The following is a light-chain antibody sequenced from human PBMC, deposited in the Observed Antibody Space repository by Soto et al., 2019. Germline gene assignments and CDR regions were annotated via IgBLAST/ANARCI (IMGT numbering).Light chain of an antibody. CDR3: QVWDSGSDHPHVV. J-gene: IGLJ2*01. V-gene: IGLV3-21*04. Sequence: SSELTQPPSVSVAPGKTARITCGGNNIGSKSVHWYQQKAGQAPLLVIYYDSDRPSGIPERFSGSNSGNTATLTISRVEAGDEADYYCQVWDSGSDHPHVVFGGGTKLTVL. CDR1: NIGSKS. CDR2: YDS.